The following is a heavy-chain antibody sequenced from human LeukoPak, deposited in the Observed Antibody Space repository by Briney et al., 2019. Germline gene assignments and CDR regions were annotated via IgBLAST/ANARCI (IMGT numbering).Heavy chain of an antibody. CDR2: ISNDGSKK. J-gene: IGHJ4*02. CDR3: AKDRYSYAFEYSDS. V-gene: IGHV3-30*04. Sequence: GGSLRLSCAASGFTFSGYAMHWVRQAPGKGLDWVAVISNDGSKKYYADSVKGRFTISRDNSKNTLSLQVSSLRTEDTAVYYCAKDRYSYAFEYSDSWGQGTLVTVSS. CDR1: GFTFSGYA. D-gene: IGHD5-18*01.